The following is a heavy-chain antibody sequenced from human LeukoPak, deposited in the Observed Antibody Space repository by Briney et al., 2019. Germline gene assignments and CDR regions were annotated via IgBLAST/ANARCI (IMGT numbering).Heavy chain of an antibody. D-gene: IGHD3-3*01. V-gene: IGHV3-74*01. CDR3: ARQAYQYYDFWSGYHDY. CDR1: GFTFSSYW. CDR2: INSDGSST. Sequence: PGGSLRLSCAASGFTFSSYWMQWVRQAPGKGLVWVSRINSDGSSTSYADSVKGRFTISRDNAKNTLYLQMNSLRAEDTAVYYCARQAYQYYDFWSGYHDYWGQGTLVTVSS. J-gene: IGHJ4*02.